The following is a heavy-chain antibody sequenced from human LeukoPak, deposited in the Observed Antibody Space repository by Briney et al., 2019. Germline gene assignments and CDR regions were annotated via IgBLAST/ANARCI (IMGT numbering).Heavy chain of an antibody. CDR3: ARSDGPTLAYCGGDCEHWVWFDP. D-gene: IGHD2-21*02. CDR2: ISAYNGNT. V-gene: IGHV1-18*01. CDR1: GYTFTSYG. Sequence: ASXKVSCKASGYTFTSYGISWVGQAPGQGGEGMGWISAYNGNTNYAQKLQGIVTMTTDTSTSTAYMELRSLRSDDTAVYYCARSDGPTLAYCGGDCEHWVWFDPWGQGTLVTVSS. J-gene: IGHJ5*02.